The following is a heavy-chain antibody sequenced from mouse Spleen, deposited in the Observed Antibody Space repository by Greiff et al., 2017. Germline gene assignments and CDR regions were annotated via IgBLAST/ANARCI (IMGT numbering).Heavy chain of an antibody. CDR2: ISSGSSTI. Sequence: EVMLVESGGGLVQPGGSRKLSCAASGFTFSSFGMHWVRQAPEKGLEWVAYISSGSSTIYYADTVKGRFTISRDNPKNTLFLQMTSLRSEDTAMYYCARDSSYGSWFAYWGQGTLVTVSA. V-gene: IGHV5-17*02. J-gene: IGHJ3*01. CDR1: GFTFSSFG. CDR3: ARDSSYGSWFAY. D-gene: IGHD2-10*01.